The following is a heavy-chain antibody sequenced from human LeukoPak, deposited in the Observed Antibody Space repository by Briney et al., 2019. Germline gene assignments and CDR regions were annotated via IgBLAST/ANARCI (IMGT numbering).Heavy chain of an antibody. Sequence: HPGGSLRLSCAASGFTFSSYGMHWVRQAPGKGLEWVAVISYDGSNKYYADSVKGRFTISRDNSKNTLYLQMNSLRAEDTAVYYYARDRGPRTGFMVREAYDYWGQGTLVTVSS. CDR3: ARDRGPRTGFMVREAYDY. D-gene: IGHD3-10*01. J-gene: IGHJ4*02. CDR2: ISYDGSNK. CDR1: GFTFSSYG. V-gene: IGHV3-30*03.